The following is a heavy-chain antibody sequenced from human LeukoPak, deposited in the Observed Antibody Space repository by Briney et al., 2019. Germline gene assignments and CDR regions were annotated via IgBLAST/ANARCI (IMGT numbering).Heavy chain of an antibody. CDR2: IIPIFGTA. D-gene: IGHD3-3*01. V-gene: IGHV1-69*01. CDR1: GGTFSSYA. J-gene: IGHJ4*02. CDR3: ASGGTLDYDFWSGPGFDY. Sequence: SVNVSCKASGGTFSSYAISWVRQAPGQGLEWMGGIIPIFGTANYAQKFQGRVTITADESTSTAYMELSSLRSEDTAVYYCASGGTLDYDFWSGPGFDYWGQGTLVTVSS.